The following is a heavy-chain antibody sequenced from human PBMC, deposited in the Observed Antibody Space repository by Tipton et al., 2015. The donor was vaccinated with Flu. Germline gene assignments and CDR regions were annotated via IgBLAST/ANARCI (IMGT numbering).Heavy chain of an antibody. CDR1: GGPISSYY. D-gene: IGHD2-21*02. Sequence: TLSLTCAVSGGPISSYYWSWIRQPPGKGLEWLGHMFYTGITNYSPSLKSRVTISVDTSKNEFSLKLTSVTAADTAVYFCASTPCCDDCFFNYWGQGIPVTVSS. J-gene: IGHJ4*02. V-gene: IGHV4-59*12. CDR2: MFYTGIT. CDR3: ASTPCCDDCFFNY.